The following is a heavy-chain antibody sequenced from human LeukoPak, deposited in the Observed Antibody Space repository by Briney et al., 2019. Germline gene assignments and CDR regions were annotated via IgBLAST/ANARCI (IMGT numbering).Heavy chain of an antibody. V-gene: IGHV1-69*01. CDR3: ARTKGTATLFDY. D-gene: IGHD5-18*01. CDR2: IIPIFGTA. CDR1: GGTFSSYA. J-gene: IGHJ4*02. Sequence: GSSVKVSCKASGGTFSSYAISWVRQAPGQGLEWMGGIIPIFGTANYAQKFQGRVTIAADESTSTAYMELSSLRSEDTAVYYCARTKGTATLFDYWGQGTLVTVSS.